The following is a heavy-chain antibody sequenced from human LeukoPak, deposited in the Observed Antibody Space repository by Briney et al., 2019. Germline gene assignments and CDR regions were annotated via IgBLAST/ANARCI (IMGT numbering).Heavy chain of an antibody. CDR2: INPSGGT. CDR1: GYTFTSYY. J-gene: IGHJ4*02. V-gene: IGHV1-46*01. CDR3: ARGTPGYSSV. D-gene: IGHD6-19*01. Sequence: ASVKVSCKAFGYTFTSYYVHWVRQAPGQGLEWMGIINPSGGTNYAQKFQGRVTMNRDTSTSTVYMELSSVRSEDTAVYYCARGTPGYSSVWGQGTLVTVSS.